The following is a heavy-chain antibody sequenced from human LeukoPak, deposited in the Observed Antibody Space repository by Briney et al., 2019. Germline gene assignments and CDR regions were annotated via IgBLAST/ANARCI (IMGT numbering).Heavy chain of an antibody. Sequence: AGGSQRLSCAASGFTFSSYWMSWVRQAPGKGLEGVANIKQDGSEKYYVDSVKGRFTISRDNAKNSLYLQMNSLRAEDTAVYYCARHYLTVTTPYDAFDIWGQGTMVTVSS. V-gene: IGHV3-7*01. CDR2: IKQDGSEK. D-gene: IGHD4-17*01. CDR1: GFTFSSYW. CDR3: ARHYLTVTTPYDAFDI. J-gene: IGHJ3*02.